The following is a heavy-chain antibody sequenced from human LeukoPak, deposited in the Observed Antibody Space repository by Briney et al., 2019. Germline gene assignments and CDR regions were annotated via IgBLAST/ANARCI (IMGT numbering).Heavy chain of an antibody. D-gene: IGHD1-26*01. CDR2: IYSGGST. V-gene: IGHV3-53*01. CDR1: GFTVSSNY. Sequence: GGSLRLSCAASGFTVSSNYMSWVRQAPGKGLEWVSVIYSGGSTYYADSVKGRFTISRDNSKNTLYLQMNSLRAEDTAVYYCARIPLGPYSGSYFDAFDIWGQGTMVTVSS. J-gene: IGHJ3*02. CDR3: ARIPLGPYSGSYFDAFDI.